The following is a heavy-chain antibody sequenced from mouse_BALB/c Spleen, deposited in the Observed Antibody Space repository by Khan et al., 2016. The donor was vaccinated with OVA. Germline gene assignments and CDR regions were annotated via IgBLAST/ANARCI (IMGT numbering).Heavy chain of an antibody. CDR3: ARWFAY. Sequence: VQLQQSGPGLVKPSQSLSLTCTVTGYSITSDYAWNWIRQFPENKLEWMGYMHYSGSTSYNPSPKSRISITRDSSKNQFFLHLNSVTSEDTATYYCARWFAYWGQGTLVTVSA. CDR2: MHYSGST. V-gene: IGHV3-2*02. CDR1: GYSITSDYA. J-gene: IGHJ3*01.